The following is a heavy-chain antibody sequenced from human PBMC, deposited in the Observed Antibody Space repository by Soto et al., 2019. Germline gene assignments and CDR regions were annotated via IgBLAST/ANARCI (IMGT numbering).Heavy chain of an antibody. D-gene: IGHD6-19*01. CDR2: ISYSGTT. CDR3: ARLPTGWPNWFDP. V-gene: IGHV4-39*01. CDR1: GVSITTSHYG. Sequence: SETLSPTCSVSGVSITTSHYGGGWIGQPPGKGLEWIGSISYSGTTEYNPSLGSRVTIYADTSRNEFSRKVISVTAVDTAFYYCARLPTGWPNWFDPWGQGILVTVSS. J-gene: IGHJ5*02.